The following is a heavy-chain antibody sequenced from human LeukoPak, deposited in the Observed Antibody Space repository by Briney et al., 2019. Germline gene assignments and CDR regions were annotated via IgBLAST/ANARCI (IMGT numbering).Heavy chain of an antibody. D-gene: IGHD4-11*01. J-gene: IGHJ1*01. CDR1: GFTSRQFG. CDR3: AKDAQRGFDYSNSREY. Sequence: GGSPRLSCAPSGFTSRQFGFHGVRRTPARGLEWVAVIWSDGTNKYYGDSVKGRFIIYRDDSHNTVYLQMNSLRGQDTAIYYCAKDAQRGFDYSNSREYWGEGSLVTVSS. V-gene: IGHV3-33*06. CDR2: IWSDGTNK.